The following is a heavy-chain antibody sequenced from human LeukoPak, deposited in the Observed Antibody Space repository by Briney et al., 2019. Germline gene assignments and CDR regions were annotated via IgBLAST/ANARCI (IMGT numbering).Heavy chain of an antibody. Sequence: GGSLRPSCAASGFTFSSYSMNWVRQAPGKGREWVALIRSISSYIYYADSVKGRFTISRDNAKNSLYLQMNSLRAEDTAVYYCAKDHGFDYDYVWGTYAFDIWGQGTMVTVSS. CDR2: IRSISSYI. D-gene: IGHD3-16*01. CDR3: AKDHGFDYDYVWGTYAFDI. CDR1: GFTFSSYS. V-gene: IGHV3-21*04. J-gene: IGHJ3*02.